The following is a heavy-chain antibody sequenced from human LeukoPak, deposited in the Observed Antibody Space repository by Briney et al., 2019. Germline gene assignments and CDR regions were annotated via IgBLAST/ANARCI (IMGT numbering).Heavy chain of an antibody. Sequence: PGGSLRLSCAASGFTFSDYYISWIRQAPGRGLEWVSYISTSGTNIYYADSVKGRFTISRDNAKNSLFLQMNSLRAEDTAVYYCARVRKLGTSGYYPDYGYWGQGTLVTVSS. CDR2: ISTSGTNI. CDR3: ARVRKLGTSGYYPDYGY. V-gene: IGHV3-11*04. D-gene: IGHD3-22*01. CDR1: GFTFSDYY. J-gene: IGHJ4*02.